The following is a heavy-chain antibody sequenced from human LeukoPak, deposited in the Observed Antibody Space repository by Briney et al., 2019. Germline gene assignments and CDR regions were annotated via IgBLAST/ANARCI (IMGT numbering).Heavy chain of an antibody. D-gene: IGHD6-19*01. CDR3: ARSMLRSSSGWYYFDY. CDR1: GFTVSSNY. Sequence: PGGSLRLSCAASGFTVSSNYMSWVRQAPGKGLEWVSVIYSGGSTYYADSVKGRFTISRDNSKNTLYLQMNSLRAEDTAVYYCARSMLRSSSGWYYFDYWGQGTLVTVSS. CDR2: IYSGGST. V-gene: IGHV3-53*01. J-gene: IGHJ4*02.